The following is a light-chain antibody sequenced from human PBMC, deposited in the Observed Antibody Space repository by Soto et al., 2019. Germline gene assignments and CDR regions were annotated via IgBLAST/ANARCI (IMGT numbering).Light chain of an antibody. CDR3: QQYRT. V-gene: IGKV1-5*01. CDR1: QSISSW. Sequence: DIQMTQSPSTLSASVGDRVTITCRASQSISSWLAWYQQKPGKAPKLLIYDASSLESGVPSRFSGSGSGTEFTLTISSLQPDDFATYYCQQYRTFGQGTKAEIK. CDR2: DAS. J-gene: IGKJ1*01.